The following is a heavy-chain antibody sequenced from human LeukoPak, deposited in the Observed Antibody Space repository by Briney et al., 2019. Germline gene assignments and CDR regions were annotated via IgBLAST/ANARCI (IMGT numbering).Heavy chain of an antibody. V-gene: IGHV3-43D*04. Sequence: GGSLRLSCAASGFTFDDYAMLWVRQAPGKGLEWVSLISWNGGSTYYADSVKGRFTISRDNSKNSLYLQMNGLRAEDTALYYCARQADYNVLTGYHKGHLDYWGQGTLVTVSS. CDR3: ARQADYNVLTGYHKGHLDY. D-gene: IGHD3-9*01. J-gene: IGHJ4*02. CDR2: ISWNGGST. CDR1: GFTFDDYA.